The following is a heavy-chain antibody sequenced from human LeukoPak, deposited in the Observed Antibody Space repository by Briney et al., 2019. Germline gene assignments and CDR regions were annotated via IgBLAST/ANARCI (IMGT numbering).Heavy chain of an antibody. V-gene: IGHV4-59*08. CDR3: ARHSKYGSGGFQDNFDY. J-gene: IGHJ4*02. CDR1: GDSSSSYY. D-gene: IGHD3-10*01. CDR2: IHYNGRT. Sequence: PSETLSLTCTVSGDSSSSYYWSWIRQPPGKGLEWIACIHYNGRTNYNPSLKSRVTISVDTSKNQFSLKLTSVTAADTAVYYCARHSKYGSGGFQDNFDYWGQGTLLTVSS.